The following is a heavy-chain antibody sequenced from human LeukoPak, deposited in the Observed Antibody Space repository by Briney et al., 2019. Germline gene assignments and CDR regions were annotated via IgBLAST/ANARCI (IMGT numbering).Heavy chain of an antibody. CDR1: GGSISSSNW. Sequence: PSETRSLTCAVSGGSISSSNWWSWVRQPPGKGLEWIGEIYHSESTNYNPSLKSRVTISVDKSKNQFSLKLSSVTAADTAVYYCARDQAAVAGALDYWGQGTLVTVSS. V-gene: IGHV4-4*02. CDR3: ARDQAAVAGALDY. CDR2: IYHSEST. J-gene: IGHJ4*02. D-gene: IGHD6-19*01.